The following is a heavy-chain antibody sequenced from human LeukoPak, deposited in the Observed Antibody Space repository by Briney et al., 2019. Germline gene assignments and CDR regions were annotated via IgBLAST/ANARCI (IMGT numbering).Heavy chain of an antibody. CDR2: INHSGST. V-gene: IGHV4-30-4*01. CDR1: GGSISSGDYY. CDR3: ARGSIAARHGWFDP. D-gene: IGHD6-6*01. J-gene: IGHJ5*02. Sequence: SQTLSLTCTVSGGSISSGDYYWSWIRQPPGKGLEWIGEINHSGSTNYNPSLKSRVTISVDTSKNQFSLKLSSVTAADTAVYYCARGSIAARHGWFDPWGQGTLVTVSS.